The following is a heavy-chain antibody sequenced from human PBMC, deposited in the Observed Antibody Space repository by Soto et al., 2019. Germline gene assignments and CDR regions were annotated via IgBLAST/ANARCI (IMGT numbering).Heavy chain of an antibody. Sequence: GGSLRLSCAASGFTFSDYYMSWIRQAPGKGLEWVSYISSSSSYTNYADSVKGRFTISRDNAKNSLYLQMNSLRAEDTAVYYCARVYCGGDCYSRNAFDIWGQGTMVTVSS. D-gene: IGHD2-21*02. CDR1: GFTFSDYY. J-gene: IGHJ3*02. CDR2: ISSSSSYT. V-gene: IGHV3-11*05. CDR3: ARVYCGGDCYSRNAFDI.